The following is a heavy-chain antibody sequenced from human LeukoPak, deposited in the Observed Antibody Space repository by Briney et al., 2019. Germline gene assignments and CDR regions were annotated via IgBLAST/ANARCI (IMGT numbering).Heavy chain of an antibody. CDR1: GYSFTSYW. CDR3: ARVYCTNGVCYTFDY. J-gene: IGHJ4*02. V-gene: IGHV5-51*01. D-gene: IGHD2-8*01. Sequence: GESLRIPCKGSGYSFTSYWIGWVRQMPGKGLEWMGIIYPGDSDTRYSPSFQGQVTISADKSISTAYLQWSSLKASDTAMYYCARVYCTNGVCYTFDYWGQGTLVTVSS. CDR2: IYPGDSDT.